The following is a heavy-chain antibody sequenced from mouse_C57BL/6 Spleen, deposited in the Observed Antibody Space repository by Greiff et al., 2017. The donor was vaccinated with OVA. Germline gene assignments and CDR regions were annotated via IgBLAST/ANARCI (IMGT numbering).Heavy chain of an antibody. CDR2: ISGGGGNT. CDR3: ARQVYYDYGGSY. V-gene: IGHV5-9*01. CDR1: GFTFSSYT. Sequence: DVKLQESGGGLVKPGGSLKLSCAASGFTFSSYTMSWVRQTPEKRLEWVATISGGGGNTYYPDSVKGRFTISRDNAKNTLYLQMSSLRSEDTALYYCARQVYYDYGGSYWGQGTLVTVSA. D-gene: IGHD2-4*01. J-gene: IGHJ3*01.